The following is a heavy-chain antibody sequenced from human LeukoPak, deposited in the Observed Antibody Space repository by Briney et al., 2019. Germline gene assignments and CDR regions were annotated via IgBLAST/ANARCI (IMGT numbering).Heavy chain of an antibody. V-gene: IGHV3-23*01. CDR2: VSGNGGTT. Sequence: GGSLRLSCAASEFTFTSYAMSWVRQTPGQGLEWVSTVSGNGGTTYYADSVKGRFTTSRDNSRDTLYLQMNTLRAEDTAVYYCAKGPYSSSYPANWFDPWGQGTLVTVSS. J-gene: IGHJ5*02. CDR3: AKGPYSSSYPANWFDP. CDR1: EFTFTSYA. D-gene: IGHD6-13*01.